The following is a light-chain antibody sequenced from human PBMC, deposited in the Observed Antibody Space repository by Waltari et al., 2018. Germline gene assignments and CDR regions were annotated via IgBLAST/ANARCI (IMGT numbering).Light chain of an antibody. Sequence: QLVVTQSPSAPAPLGASVKLTCTLSSGHSSNVIAWLQQRPEKGPRYSMKVNSDGSHSKGAGIPDRFSGSSAGAERYLTSSSLQSDDVADYYCQTGGHGTWVFGGGTKLTVL. CDR1: SGHSSNV. CDR3: QTGGHGTWV. J-gene: IGLJ3*02. CDR2: VNSDGSH. V-gene: IGLV4-69*01.